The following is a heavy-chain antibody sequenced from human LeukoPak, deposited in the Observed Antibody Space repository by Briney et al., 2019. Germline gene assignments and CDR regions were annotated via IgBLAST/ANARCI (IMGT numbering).Heavy chain of an antibody. CDR1: GFTVSSYA. D-gene: IGHD3-10*01. CDR2: ISGSGGST. CDR3: AKDITWFGEFLDY. Sequence: GGSLRLSCAASGFTVSSYAMSWVRQAPGKGLELVSAISGSGGSTYYADSVKGRFTISRDNSKNTLYLQMNSLRAEDTAVYYCAKDITWFGEFLDYWGQGTLVTVSS. V-gene: IGHV3-23*01. J-gene: IGHJ4*02.